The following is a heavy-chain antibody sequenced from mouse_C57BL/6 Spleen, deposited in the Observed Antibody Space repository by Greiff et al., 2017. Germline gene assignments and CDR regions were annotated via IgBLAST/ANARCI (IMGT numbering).Heavy chain of an antibody. CDR1: GYTFTSYW. V-gene: IGHV1-53*01. D-gene: IGHD1-1*01. Sequence: QVQLQQPGTELVKPGASVKLSCKASGYTFTSYWMHWVKQRPGQGLEWIGNINPSNGGTNYNEKFKSKATLTVDKSSSTAYMQLSSLTSGDSAVYYCARFDSIITTVVAPYFDVWGTGTTVTVSS. J-gene: IGHJ1*03. CDR2: INPSNGGT. CDR3: ARFDSIITTVVAPYFDV.